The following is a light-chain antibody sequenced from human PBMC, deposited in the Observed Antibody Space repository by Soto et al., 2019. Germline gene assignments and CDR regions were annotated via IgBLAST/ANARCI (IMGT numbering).Light chain of an antibody. Sequence: DIQMTQSPSTLSGSVGDRVTITCRASQTISSWLAWYQQKPGKSPKLLIYKASTLKSGVPSRFIGSGSGTDFTLTISSLQPDDFATYYCQHYNSYSVAFGQGTKLELK. CDR2: KAS. CDR1: QTISSW. CDR3: QHYNSYSVA. J-gene: IGKJ1*01. V-gene: IGKV1-5*03.